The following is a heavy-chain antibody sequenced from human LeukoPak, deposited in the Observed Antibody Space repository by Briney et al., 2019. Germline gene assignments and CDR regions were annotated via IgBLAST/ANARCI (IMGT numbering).Heavy chain of an antibody. V-gene: IGHV1-18*01. CDR1: GYTFTSYG. CDR2: ISAYNGNT. D-gene: IGHD3-3*01. J-gene: IGHJ5*02. CDR3: ARDQSHYDFWSGYSYSEQNWFDP. Sequence: ASVKVSCKASGYTFTSYGISWVRQAPGQGLEWMGWISAYNGNTNYAQKLQGRVTMTTDTSTSTAYMELRSLRSDDTAVYYCARDQSHYDFWSGYSYSEQNWFDPWGQGTLVTVSS.